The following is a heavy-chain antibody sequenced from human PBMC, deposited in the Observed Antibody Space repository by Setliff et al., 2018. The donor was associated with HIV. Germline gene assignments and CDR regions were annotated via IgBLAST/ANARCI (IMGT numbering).Heavy chain of an antibody. D-gene: IGHD3-3*01. Sequence: ASVKVSCKASGYTFTTYAIHWVRQAPGQRLEWMGWINTVNGNTKYSQKFQGRVTITRDTSASTVYMELSSLRSGDTAIYYCASSTITIFGVVPYYFDYWGQGTLVTVSS. CDR3: ASSTITIFGVVPYYFDY. J-gene: IGHJ4*02. V-gene: IGHV1-3*04. CDR1: GYTFTTYA. CDR2: INTVNGNT.